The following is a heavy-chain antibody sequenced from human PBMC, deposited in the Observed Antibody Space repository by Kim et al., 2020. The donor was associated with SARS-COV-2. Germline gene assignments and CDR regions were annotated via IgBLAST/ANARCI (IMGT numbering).Heavy chain of an antibody. CDR1: GGSISSYY. CDR3: ARDRLVTAIKARTPGAFDI. D-gene: IGHD2-21*02. J-gene: IGHJ3*02. CDR2: IYYSGST. V-gene: IGHV4-59*01. Sequence: SETLSLTCTVSGGSISSYYWSWIRQPPGKGLEWIGYIYYSGSTNYKPSLKSRVTISVDTSKNQFSLKLSSVTAADTAVYYCARDRLVTAIKARTPGAFDIWGQGTMVTVSS.